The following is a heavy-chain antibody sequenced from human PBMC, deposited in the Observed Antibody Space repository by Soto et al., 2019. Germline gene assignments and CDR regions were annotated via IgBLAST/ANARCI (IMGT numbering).Heavy chain of an antibody. J-gene: IGHJ3*02. CDR1: GFTFSSYS. Sequence: GGSLRLSCEASGFTFSSYSMKWVRQAPGKELEWLSFISTNGRTTYYADSVKGRFTISRDNAQNSLYFQVNSLRVEDTAVYYCARNLIKGYCSGGSCRIDAFDIWGPGTMVTVSS. D-gene: IGHD2-15*01. V-gene: IGHV3-48*01. CDR2: ISTNGRTT. CDR3: ARNLIKGYCSGGSCRIDAFDI.